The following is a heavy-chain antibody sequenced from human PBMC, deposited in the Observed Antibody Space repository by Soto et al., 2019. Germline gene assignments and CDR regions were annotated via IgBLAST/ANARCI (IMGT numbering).Heavy chain of an antibody. D-gene: IGHD4-17*01. CDR1: GGSISSGGYY. Sequence: SETLSLTCTVSGGSISSGGYYWSWFRQHPGKGLEWIGYIYYSGSTYYNPSLKSRVTISVDTSKNQFSLKLSSVTAADTAVYYCARHYGGRTDVWGKGTTVTVSS. J-gene: IGHJ6*04. CDR3: ARHYGGRTDV. CDR2: IYYSGST. V-gene: IGHV4-31*03.